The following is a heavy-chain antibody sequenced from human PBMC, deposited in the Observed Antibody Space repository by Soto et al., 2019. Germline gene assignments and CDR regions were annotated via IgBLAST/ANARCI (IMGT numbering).Heavy chain of an antibody. CDR1: GYTFTSYG. D-gene: IGHD5-12*01. CDR2: ISAYNGNT. Sequence: GASVKVSCKASGYTFTSYGISWVRQAPGQGLEWMGWISAYNGNTNYAQKLQGRVTMTTDKSTSTAYMELSSLRSEDTAVYYCARGRDIVATITHYYFDYWGQGTLVTVSS. CDR3: ARGRDIVATITHYYFDY. J-gene: IGHJ4*02. V-gene: IGHV1-18*01.